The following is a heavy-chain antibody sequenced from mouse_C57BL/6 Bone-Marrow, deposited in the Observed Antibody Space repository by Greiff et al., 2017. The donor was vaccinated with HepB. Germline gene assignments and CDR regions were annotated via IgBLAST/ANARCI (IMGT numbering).Heavy chain of an antibody. CDR3: ARQYYGSSYGYYAMDY. CDR1: GFTFSDYY. J-gene: IGHJ4*01. Sequence: EVKLVESGGGLVQPGGSLKLSCAASGFTFSDYYMYWVRQTPEKRLEWVAYISNGGGSTYYPATVKGRFTIYRDNAKNTLYRKMSRLKSEDTAMYYCARQYYGSSYGYYAMDYWGQGTSVTVSS. V-gene: IGHV5-12*01. D-gene: IGHD1-1*01. CDR2: ISNGGGST.